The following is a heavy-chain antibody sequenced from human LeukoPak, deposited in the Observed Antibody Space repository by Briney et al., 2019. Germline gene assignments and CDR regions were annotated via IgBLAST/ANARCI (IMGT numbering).Heavy chain of an antibody. CDR2: IYTSEST. V-gene: IGHV4-4*07. D-gene: IGHD3-22*01. J-gene: IGHJ4*02. CDR1: GGSISSYY. CDR3: ARDRYYYDSSGTHYFDY. Sequence: SETLSLTCTVSGGSISSYYWSWIRQPAGKGLEWIGRIYTSESTNYNPSLKSRVTMSVDTSKNQFSLKLSSVTAADTAVYYCARDRYYYDSSGTHYFDYWGQGTLVTVSS.